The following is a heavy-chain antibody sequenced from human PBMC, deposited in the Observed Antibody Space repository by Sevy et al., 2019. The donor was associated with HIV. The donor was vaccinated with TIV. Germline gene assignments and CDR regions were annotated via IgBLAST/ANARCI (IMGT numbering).Heavy chain of an antibody. Sequence: ASVKVSCKASGDTFSTYDINWVRQAPGQGLEWMGWMSPKRGSTGFAQKFQGRLTMTRDTSINTAYIELSSLRSEDTAVYYCAYGGSGDVWNYGYYYYGMDVWGQGTTVTVSS. CDR2: MSPKRGST. CDR1: GDTFSTYD. D-gene: IGHD1-7*01. V-gene: IGHV1-8*02. CDR3: AYGGSGDVWNYGYYYYGMDV. J-gene: IGHJ6*02.